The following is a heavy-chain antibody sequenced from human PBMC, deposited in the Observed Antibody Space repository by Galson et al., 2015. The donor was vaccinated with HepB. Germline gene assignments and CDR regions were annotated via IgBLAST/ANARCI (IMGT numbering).Heavy chain of an antibody. J-gene: IGHJ4*02. CDR3: VKEGNDYGDYPFDY. Sequence: SLRLSCAASGFTFSSNAMHWVRQAPGKGLEYVSVISSDGGSTYYADSVKGRFTISRDNSKNTLYLQMSSLRVEDTAVYYCVKEGNDYGDYPFDYWGQGTLVIVSS. V-gene: IGHV3-64D*06. CDR2: ISSDGGST. D-gene: IGHD4-17*01. CDR1: GFTFSSNA.